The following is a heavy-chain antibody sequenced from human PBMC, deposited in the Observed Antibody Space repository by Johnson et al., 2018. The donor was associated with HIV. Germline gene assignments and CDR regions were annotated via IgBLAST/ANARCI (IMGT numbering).Heavy chain of an antibody. Sequence: VQLVESGGGLVQPGRSLRLSCAASGFTFDDYAMHWVRQAPGKGLEWVSGISWNSGSIGYADSVKGRFTITRDNSKNTLYLQMNRLRAEDTAVYYCAKDKNYGRDGDAFDIWGQGTMVTVSS. CDR3: AKDKNYGRDGDAFDI. J-gene: IGHJ3*02. CDR2: ISWNSGSI. D-gene: IGHD3-10*02. V-gene: IGHV3-9*01. CDR1: GFTFDDYA.